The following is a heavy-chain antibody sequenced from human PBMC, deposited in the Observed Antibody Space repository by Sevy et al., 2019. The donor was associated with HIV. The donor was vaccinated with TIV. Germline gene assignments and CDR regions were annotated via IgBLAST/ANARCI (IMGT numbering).Heavy chain of an antibody. V-gene: IGHV3-30-3*01. CDR3: ARDDYYGFGELLGYYYYGMDV. J-gene: IGHJ6*02. Sequence: GGSLRLSCAASGFTFSSYAMHWVRQVPGKGLEWVAVISYDGSNKYYADSVKGRFTISRDNSKNTLYLQMNSLRAEDTAVNYCARDDYYGFGELLGYYYYGMDVWGQGTTVTVSS. D-gene: IGHD3-10*01. CDR1: GFTFSSYA. CDR2: ISYDGSNK.